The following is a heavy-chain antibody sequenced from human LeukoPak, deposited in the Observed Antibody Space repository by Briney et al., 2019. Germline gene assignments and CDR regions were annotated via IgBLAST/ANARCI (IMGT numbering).Heavy chain of an antibody. J-gene: IGHJ4*02. CDR1: GYSIRSGNY. V-gene: IGHV4-38-2*01. D-gene: IGHD6-6*01. Sequence: PSETLSLTCAVSGYSIRSGNYWGWIRQPPGKGLEWIGTISYSGTTYYNPSLKSRVTISLDASKNQFSLKLSSVTAADTAVYYCARARFDYWGQGTLVTVSS. CDR2: ISYSGTT. CDR3: ARARFDY.